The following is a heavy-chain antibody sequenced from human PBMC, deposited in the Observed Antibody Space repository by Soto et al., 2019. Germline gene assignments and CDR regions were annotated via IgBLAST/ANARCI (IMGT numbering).Heavy chain of an antibody. CDR2: IYYSGST. CDR1: GGSISSGDYY. J-gene: IGHJ4*02. CDR3: ASATIYYGSGSYFNY. D-gene: IGHD3-10*01. Sequence: QVQLQESGPGLVKPSQTLSLTCTVSGGSISSGDYYWSWIRQPPGKGLEWIGYIYYSGSTYYNPSLKRRVTISVDTSKNQFSLKLSSVTAADTAVYYCASATIYYGSGSYFNYWGQGTLVTVSS. V-gene: IGHV4-30-4*01.